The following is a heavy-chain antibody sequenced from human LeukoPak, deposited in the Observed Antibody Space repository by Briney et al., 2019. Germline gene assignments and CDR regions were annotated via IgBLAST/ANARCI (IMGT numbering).Heavy chain of an antibody. CDR1: GFTFSSYA. V-gene: IGHV3-30*04. D-gene: IGHD6-19*01. Sequence: PGGSLRLSCAASGFTFSSYAMHWVRQAPGKGLEWVAVISYDGSNKYYADSVKGRFTISRDNSKNTLYLQTNSLRAEDTAVYYCARVFYSSGWYGNFDYWGQGTLVTVSS. CDR2: ISYDGSNK. CDR3: ARVFYSSGWYGNFDY. J-gene: IGHJ4*02.